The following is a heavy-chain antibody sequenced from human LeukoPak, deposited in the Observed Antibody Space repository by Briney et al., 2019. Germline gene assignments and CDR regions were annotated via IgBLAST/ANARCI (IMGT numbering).Heavy chain of an antibody. CDR3: ARGGGGMRIYGKNWFDP. J-gene: IGHJ5*02. CDR1: GGSFSGYY. CDR2: INHSGSA. V-gene: IGHV4-34*01. Sequence: SETLSLTCAVYGGSFSGYYWSWIRQPPGKGLEWIGEINHSGSANNNPSLKSRVTISVDTSKNQFSLKLSSVTAADTAVYYCARGGGGMRIYGKNWFDPWGQGTLVTVSS. D-gene: IGHD3-16*01.